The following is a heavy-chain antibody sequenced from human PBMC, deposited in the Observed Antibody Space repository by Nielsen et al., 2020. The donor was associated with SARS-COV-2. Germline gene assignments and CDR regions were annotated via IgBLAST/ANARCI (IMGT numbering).Heavy chain of an antibody. V-gene: IGHV3-48*01. J-gene: IGHJ4*02. CDR3: ARRLSSGTYTPDY. D-gene: IGHD1-26*01. CDR1: GFTFSSYS. CDR2: ISTGSKTI. Sequence: LSLTCAASGFTFSSYSMNWVRQAPGKGLEWVSYISTGSKTIHYADSVKGRFTISRDNAKNSLYLQMSSLTVEDTAVYYCARRLSSGTYTPDYWGQGTLVTVSS.